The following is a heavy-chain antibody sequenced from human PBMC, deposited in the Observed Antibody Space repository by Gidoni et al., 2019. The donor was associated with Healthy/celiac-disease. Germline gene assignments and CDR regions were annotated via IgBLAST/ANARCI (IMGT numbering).Heavy chain of an antibody. Sequence: QVQLVESGGGVVQPGRSLRLSCAASGFTFSSYGMHWVRQAPGKGLEWVAVISYDGSNKYYADSVKGRFTISRDNSKNTLYLQMNSLRAEDTAVYYCAKDESYCYFDYWGQGTLVTVSS. CDR3: AKDESYCYFDY. V-gene: IGHV3-30*18. J-gene: IGHJ4*02. CDR1: GFTFSSYG. D-gene: IGHD1-26*01. CDR2: ISYDGSNK.